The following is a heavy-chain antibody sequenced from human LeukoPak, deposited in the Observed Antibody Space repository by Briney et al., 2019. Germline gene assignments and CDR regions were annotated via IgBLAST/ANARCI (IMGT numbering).Heavy chain of an antibody. Sequence: GRSLRLSCAASGFTFRSYGIHWVRQAPGKGLEWVAIIWYDGSNKYYRESVKGRFTVSRDNSKNTLYLQMDSLRAEDTAVYYCARSHPGTTVDAYWGQGTLVTVSS. V-gene: IGHV3-33*01. CDR3: ARSHPGTTVDAY. J-gene: IGHJ4*02. CDR1: GFTFRSYG. CDR2: IWYDGSNK. D-gene: IGHD6-19*01.